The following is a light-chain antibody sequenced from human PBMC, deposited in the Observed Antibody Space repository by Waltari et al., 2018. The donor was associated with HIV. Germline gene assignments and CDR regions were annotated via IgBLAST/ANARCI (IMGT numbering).Light chain of an antibody. CDR3: MQSLHLLYT. V-gene: IGKV2D-29*02. J-gene: IGKJ2*01. CDR1: QSLKHTDGKTY. CDR2: EVS. Sequence: DIVMTQTPPSLSVTPGQPASISCNSSQSLKHTDGKTYLYWYLQRPRQSPQVLIYEVSNRFPGVPDRFSGSGSGTHFTLKIARVAAEDVGSYYCMQSLHLLYTFGQGTTLEIK.